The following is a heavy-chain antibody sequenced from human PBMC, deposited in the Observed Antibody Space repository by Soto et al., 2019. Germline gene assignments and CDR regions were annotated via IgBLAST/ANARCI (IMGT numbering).Heavy chain of an antibody. CDR3: ARGRRGSSSPDPNFDY. J-gene: IGHJ4*02. V-gene: IGHV4-34*01. Sequence: SETLSLTCAVYGGSFSGYYWSWIRQPPGKGLEWIGEINHSGSTYYNPSLKSRVTISVDTSKNQFSLKLSSVTAADTAVYYCARGRRGSSSPDPNFDYWGQGTLVTVSS. CDR1: GGSFSGYY. CDR2: INHSGST. D-gene: IGHD6-6*01.